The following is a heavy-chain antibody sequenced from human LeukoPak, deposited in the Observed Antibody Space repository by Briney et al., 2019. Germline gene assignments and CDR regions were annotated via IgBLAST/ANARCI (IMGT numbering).Heavy chain of an antibody. D-gene: IGHD5-12*01. CDR1: GFTFSSYG. J-gene: IGHJ4*02. CDR2: IAYDGSNK. Sequence: GGSLRLSCAASGFTFSSYGMHWVRQAPGKGLEWVAVIAYDGSNKYYADSVKGRFTISRDNSKNTLYLQMNSLRTEDTAVYYCAKDWDIVTWGQGTLVTVSS. V-gene: IGHV3-30*18. CDR3: AKDWDIVT.